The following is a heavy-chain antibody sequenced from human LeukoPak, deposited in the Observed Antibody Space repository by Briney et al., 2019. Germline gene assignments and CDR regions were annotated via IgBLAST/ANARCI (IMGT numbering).Heavy chain of an antibody. D-gene: IGHD4-23*01. V-gene: IGHV1-24*01. CDR3: ATNYGGNSYYYYGMDV. Sequence: ASVKVSCKLSGYTLTELSMHWVRQAPGKGLEWMGGFDPEDGETIYAQKFQGRVTMTEDTSTDTAYMELSSLRSEDTAVYYCATNYGGNSYYYYGMDVWGQGTTVTVSS. J-gene: IGHJ6*02. CDR2: FDPEDGET. CDR1: GYTLTELS.